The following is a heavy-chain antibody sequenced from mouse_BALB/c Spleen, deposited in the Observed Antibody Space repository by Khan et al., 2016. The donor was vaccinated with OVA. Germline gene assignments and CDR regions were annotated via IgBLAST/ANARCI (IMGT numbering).Heavy chain of an antibody. CDR3: ARPPYFSYVMVY. D-gene: IGHD2-10*01. Sequence: QIQLVQSGPELKKPGETVKISCKASGYTFTSYGMNWVKQAPGKGLKWMGWINTYTGEPTYADDFKGRFAFSLETSASTAYLQINNLKNEDAATDFCARPPYFSYVMVYWGQGTSVTVSS. CDR2: INTYTGEP. J-gene: IGHJ4*01. CDR1: GYTFTSYG. V-gene: IGHV9-3-1*01.